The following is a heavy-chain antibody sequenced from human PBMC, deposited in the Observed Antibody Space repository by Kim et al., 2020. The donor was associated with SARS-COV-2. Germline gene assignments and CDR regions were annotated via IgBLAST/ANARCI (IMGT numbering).Heavy chain of an antibody. J-gene: IGHJ4*02. D-gene: IGHD3-16*01. V-gene: IGHV3-49*03. CDR2: IRSEAYGGTT. Sequence: GGSLRLSCTASGFTFGEYALSWFRQAPGKGLEWVSYIRSEAYGGTTEYAASVKGRFTISRDDSKSIAYLQMNSLKTEDTAFYYCTRDLGGYWGQGTLVSVSS. CDR3: TRDLGGY. CDR1: GFTFGEYA.